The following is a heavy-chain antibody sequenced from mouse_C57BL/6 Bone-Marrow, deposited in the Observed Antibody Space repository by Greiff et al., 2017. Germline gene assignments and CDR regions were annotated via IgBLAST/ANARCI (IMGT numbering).Heavy chain of an antibody. V-gene: IGHV1-69*01. CDR2: IDPSDSYT. CDR3: ARAITTVVAPY. J-gene: IGHJ3*01. D-gene: IGHD1-1*01. Sequence: QVQLQQPGAELVMPGASVKLSCKASGYTFTSYWMHWVKQRPGQGLEWIGEIDPSDSYTNYNQKFKGKSTLTVDKSSSTVFMQLSSLTSEDSAVYYCARAITTVVAPYWGQGTLVTVSA. CDR1: GYTFTSYW.